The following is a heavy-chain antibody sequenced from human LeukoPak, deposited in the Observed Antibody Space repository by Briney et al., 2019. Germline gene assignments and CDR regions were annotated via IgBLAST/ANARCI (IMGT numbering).Heavy chain of an antibody. CDR1: GYSISSGYY. D-gene: IGHD3-10*01. CDR2: IYHSGST. V-gene: IGHV4-38-2*02. Sequence: SETPSLTCTVSGYSISSGYYWGWIRQPPGKGLEWIGSIYHSGSTYYNPSLKSRVTISVDTAKNQFSLELSSVTAADTAVHYCARAAIDGIVRGVITTFDPWGQGTLVTVSS. CDR3: ARAAIDGIVRGVITTFDP. J-gene: IGHJ5*02.